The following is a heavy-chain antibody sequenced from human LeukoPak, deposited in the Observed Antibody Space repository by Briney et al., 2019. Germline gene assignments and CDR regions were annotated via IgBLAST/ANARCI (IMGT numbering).Heavy chain of an antibody. Sequence: ASVKVSCKASGGTFSSYAISWVRQAPGQGLEWMGRIIPIFGIANYAQKFQGRVTITTDESTSTAYMELSSLRSEDTAVYYCARDVIVAGHHFDPWGQGTLVTVSS. D-gene: IGHD3-22*01. CDR1: GGTFSSYA. J-gene: IGHJ5*02. V-gene: IGHV1-69*05. CDR3: ARDVIVAGHHFDP. CDR2: IIPIFGIA.